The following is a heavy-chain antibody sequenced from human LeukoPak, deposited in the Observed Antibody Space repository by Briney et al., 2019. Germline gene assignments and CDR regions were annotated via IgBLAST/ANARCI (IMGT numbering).Heavy chain of an antibody. J-gene: IGHJ4*02. CDR2: IYYSGNT. CDR1: GVSISSSNSY. CDR3: ARLGRSTMTVTLFDY. Sequence: PSETLSLTCTVSGVSISSSNSYWGWIRQPPGKGLEWIGSIYYSGNTYYNASLKSQVSISIDTSKNRFSLKLSSVTAADTAVYYCARLGRSTMTVTLFDYWGQGTLVTVSS. V-gene: IGHV4-39*01. D-gene: IGHD3-22*01.